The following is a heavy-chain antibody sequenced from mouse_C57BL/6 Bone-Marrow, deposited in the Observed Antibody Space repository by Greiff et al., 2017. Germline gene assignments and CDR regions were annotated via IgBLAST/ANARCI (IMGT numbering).Heavy chain of an antibody. CDR3: TTCGDYGCSPYSFGD. V-gene: IGHV14-4*01. CDR2: IDPENGDT. J-gene: IGHJ2*01. D-gene: IGHD2-13*01. CDR1: GFTIKDYY. Sequence: VQLKQSGAELVRPGASVKLSCTASGFTIKDYYMHWVKQRPEQGLEWIGWIDPENGDTEYASKFQGKATITADTSSNTAYLQLSSLTSEDTAVYYCTTCGDYGCSPYSFGDGGQGNTPTVSS.